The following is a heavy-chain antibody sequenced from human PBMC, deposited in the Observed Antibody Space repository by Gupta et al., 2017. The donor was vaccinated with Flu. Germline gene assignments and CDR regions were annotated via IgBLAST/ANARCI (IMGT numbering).Heavy chain of an antibody. Sequence: EVQLVESGGGLVQPGGSLRLSCAASEFTFSHYWMHWVRQGPGEGLVWVSRVDGDGSSTNYAYPVKGRFIISRDNAKNTLYLQMNSLRAEDTAVYYCVRGGGVFCGGTSCYMGDVWGQGTTVTVSS. V-gene: IGHV3-74*01. CDR3: VRGGGVFCGGTSCYMGDV. J-gene: IGHJ6*02. CDR2: VDGDGSST. D-gene: IGHD2-2*02. CDR1: EFTFSHYW.